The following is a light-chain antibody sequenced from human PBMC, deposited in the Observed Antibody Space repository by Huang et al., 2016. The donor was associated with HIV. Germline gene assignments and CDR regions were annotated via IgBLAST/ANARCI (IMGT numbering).Light chain of an antibody. CDR3: QQYGGSRYA. J-gene: IGKJ2*01. Sequence: EIVLTQSPGTLSLSQGERATLSCRASQIVSSTYLAWYQQKPGQAPRLLIYGAANRATGIQDRCSGSGSGTDFTLTINRLEPEDFAVYHCQQYGGSRYAFGQGTELQIK. CDR2: GAA. CDR1: QIVSSTY. V-gene: IGKV3-20*01.